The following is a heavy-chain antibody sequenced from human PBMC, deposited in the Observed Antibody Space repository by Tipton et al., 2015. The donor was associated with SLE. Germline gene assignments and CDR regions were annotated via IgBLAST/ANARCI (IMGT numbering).Heavy chain of an antibody. D-gene: IGHD1-26*01. V-gene: IGHV4-61*02. CDR2: IYASGST. J-gene: IGHJ3*02. CDR3: ARDRVGGRYHDGFDI. CDR1: GDSISRGGYY. Sequence: TLSLTCTVSGDSISRGGYYWSWIRQPAGRGLEWIGRIYASGSTSYNPSLKSRVTISIDTSKNQFSLKLSSVTAADTAVYYCARDRVGGRYHDGFDIWGQGTMVTVSS.